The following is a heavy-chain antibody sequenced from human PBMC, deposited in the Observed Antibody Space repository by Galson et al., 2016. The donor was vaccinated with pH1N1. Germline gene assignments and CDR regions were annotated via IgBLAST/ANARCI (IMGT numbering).Heavy chain of an antibody. CDR2: MIPILGLS. V-gene: IGHV1-69*02. CDR1: GGTFTSYT. J-gene: IGHJ4*02. D-gene: IGHD5-18*01. Sequence: SVKVSCKASGGTFTSYTITWVRQAPGQGLEWMGRMIPILGLSNYAQKFQGRVTITADKSRSTAYMELSSLNSEDTAVYFCARARGHAAMDPFDFWGQGTLVTVSS. CDR3: ARARGHAAMDPFDF.